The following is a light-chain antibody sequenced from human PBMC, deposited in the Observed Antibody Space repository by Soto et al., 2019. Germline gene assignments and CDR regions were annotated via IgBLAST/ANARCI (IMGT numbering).Light chain of an antibody. CDR1: QSVLYSSNNKNY. J-gene: IGKJ5*01. CDR2: WAS. Sequence: DIVMTQSPDSLAVSLGERATINCKSSQSVLYSSNNKNYLAWYQQKPGQPHKLLIYWASTRASGVPDRFSGSGSGTDFTLTISSLQAEDVAVYYCQQYYSASINFGQGTRLEIK. V-gene: IGKV4-1*01. CDR3: QQYYSASIN.